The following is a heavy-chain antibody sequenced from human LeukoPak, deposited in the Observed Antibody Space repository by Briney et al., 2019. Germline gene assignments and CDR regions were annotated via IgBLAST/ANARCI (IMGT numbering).Heavy chain of an antibody. J-gene: IGHJ4*02. CDR2: ISYDGSNK. CDR3: AKGPSGWSY. V-gene: IGHV3-30*18. CDR1: GFTFSSYG. Sequence: GGSLRLSSAASGFTFSSYGMHWVRQAPGKGLEWVAVISYDGSNKYYADSVKGRFTISRDNSKNTLYLQMNSLRAEDTAVYYCAKGPSGWSYWGQGTLVTVSS. D-gene: IGHD6-19*01.